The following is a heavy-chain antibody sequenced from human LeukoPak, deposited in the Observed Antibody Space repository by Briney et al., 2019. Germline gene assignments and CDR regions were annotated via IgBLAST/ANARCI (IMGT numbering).Heavy chain of an antibody. J-gene: IGHJ3*02. D-gene: IGHD3-10*01. Sequence: SETLSLTCTVSGGSISSYYWSWIRQPPRKGLEWIGYIYYSGSTNYNPSLKSRVTISVDTSKNQFSLKLSSVTAADTAVYYCASRPHAGAFDIWGQGTMVTVSS. CDR1: GGSISSYY. CDR3: ASRPHAGAFDI. CDR2: IYYSGST. V-gene: IGHV4-59*08.